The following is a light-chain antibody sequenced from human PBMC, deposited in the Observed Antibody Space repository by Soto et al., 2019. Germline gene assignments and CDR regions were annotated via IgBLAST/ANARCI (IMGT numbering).Light chain of an antibody. CDR2: EVS. CDR1: SSDVGGYNY. J-gene: IGLJ3*02. CDR3: SSYTSSSTLV. V-gene: IGLV2-14*01. Sequence: QSALTQPASVSGSPGQSITISCTGTSSDVGGYNYASWYQQHPGKAPKLMMYEVSNRPSGVSNRFSCSKSGNTASLTSSGLQAEAEADYSCSSYTSSSTLVFGGGTKVTVL.